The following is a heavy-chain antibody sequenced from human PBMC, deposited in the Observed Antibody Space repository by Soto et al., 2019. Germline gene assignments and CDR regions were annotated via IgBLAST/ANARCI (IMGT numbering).Heavy chain of an antibody. CDR2: ISSRSDI. D-gene: IGHD2-2*02. J-gene: IGHJ6*02. V-gene: IGHV3-21*01. Sequence: PXGSLRLSCVGSGVTFSTHSINWVRPAPGKGLEWVSSISSRSDIYYADSVKGRFTISRDNAKNSVSLQMNSLRAEDTAVYYCAREYTAWPLAYGLDVWGQGTTVTVSS. CDR3: AREYTAWPLAYGLDV. CDR1: GVTFSTHS.